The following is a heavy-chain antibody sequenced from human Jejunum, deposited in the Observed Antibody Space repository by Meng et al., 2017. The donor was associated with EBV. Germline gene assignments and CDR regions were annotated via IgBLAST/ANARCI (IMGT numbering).Heavy chain of an antibody. V-gene: IGHV3-23*01. D-gene: IGHD2/OR15-2a*01. J-gene: IGHJ4*02. Sequence: EVRVLEVGGCFVLPEGSLSPACAATGFTFTTYAMSWVLQAPGKGLECVSVITSSGGSTYYADSLKGRFTISRDSSKNTLYLQMNSLRAEDTDVYYCAKLVRDWGQGTLVTVSS. CDR3: AKLVRD. CDR2: ITSSGGST. CDR1: GFTFTTYA.